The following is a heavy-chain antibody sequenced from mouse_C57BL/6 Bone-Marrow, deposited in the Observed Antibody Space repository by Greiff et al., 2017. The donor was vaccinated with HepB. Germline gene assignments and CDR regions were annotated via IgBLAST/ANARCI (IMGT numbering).Heavy chain of an antibody. CDR1: GYSFTDYN. V-gene: IGHV1-39*01. D-gene: IGHD1-1*01. J-gene: IGHJ1*03. CDR3: ARNDYGSSPRYFDV. Sequence: EVQLVESGPELVKPGASVKISCKASGYSFTDYNMNWVKQSNGKSLEWIGVINPNYGTTSYNQKFKGKATLTVDQSSSTAYMQLNSLTSEDSAVYYCARNDYGSSPRYFDVWGTGTTVTVSS. CDR2: INPNYGTT.